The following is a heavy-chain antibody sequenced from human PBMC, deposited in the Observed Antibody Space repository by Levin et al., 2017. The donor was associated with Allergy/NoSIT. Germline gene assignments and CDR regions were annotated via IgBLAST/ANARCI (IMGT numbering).Heavy chain of an antibody. D-gene: IGHD3-10*01. V-gene: IGHV4-39*01. CDR3: ARTRPGENAFDI. CDR1: GGSISSSSYY. J-gene: IGHJ3*02. CDR2: IYYSGST. Sequence: SQTLSLTCTVSGGSISSSSYYWGWIRQPPGKGLEWIGSIYYSGSTYYNPSLKSRVTISVDTSKNQFSLKLSSVTAADTAVYYCARTRPGENAFDIWGQGTMVTVSS.